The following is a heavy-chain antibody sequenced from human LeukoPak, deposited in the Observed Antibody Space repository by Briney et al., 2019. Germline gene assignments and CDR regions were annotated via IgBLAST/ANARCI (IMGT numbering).Heavy chain of an antibody. D-gene: IGHD5-18*01. CDR1: GYTFNNYY. V-gene: IGHV1-46*02. Sequence: ASVKVSCKTSGYTFNNYYLHWVRQAPGQGLEWMGIINPSGGTTSYAQKFQGKVTMTRDTSTSTVYMEVSRLRSEETAVYYCARGRGTGMVDDYWGQGTLVTVSS. J-gene: IGHJ4*02. CDR3: ARGRGTGMVDDY. CDR2: INPSGGTT.